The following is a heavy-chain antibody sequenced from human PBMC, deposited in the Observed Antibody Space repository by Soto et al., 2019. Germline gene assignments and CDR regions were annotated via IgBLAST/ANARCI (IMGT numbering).Heavy chain of an antibody. CDR1: GDSISSRSYY. V-gene: IGHV4-39*02. D-gene: IGHD4-4*01. CDR3: ARAGGLQHIDY. J-gene: IGHJ4*02. Sequence: QLQLQESGPGLVKPSETLSLTCTVSGDSISSRSYYWGWIRQPPGKGLEWIGSIYYSGSTEYNPSLKSRVTISVDTSKNHFSLKLTSVTAADTAVHYCARAGGLQHIDYWGQGTLVTVSS. CDR2: IYYSGST.